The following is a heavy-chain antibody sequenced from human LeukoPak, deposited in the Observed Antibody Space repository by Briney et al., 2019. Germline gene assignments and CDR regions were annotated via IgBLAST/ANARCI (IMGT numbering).Heavy chain of an antibody. J-gene: IGHJ4*02. D-gene: IGHD6-19*01. V-gene: IGHV3-21*04. CDR2: ISSSSSYI. CDR1: GFTFSNYG. Sequence: PGGSLRLSCVASGFTFSNYGMNWVRQAPGKGLEWVSSISSSSSYIYYADSVKGRFTISRDNAKNSLYLQMNSLRAEDTAVYYCAKERGVAVAVIDYWGQGTLVTVSS. CDR3: AKERGVAVAVIDY.